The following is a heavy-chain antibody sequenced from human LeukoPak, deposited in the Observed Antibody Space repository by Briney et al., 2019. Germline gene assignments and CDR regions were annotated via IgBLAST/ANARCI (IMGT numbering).Heavy chain of an antibody. CDR1: GFTFSSYA. CDR3: ARDLRWPFDY. J-gene: IGHJ4*02. D-gene: IGHD4-23*01. CDR2: ISGSGGST. V-gene: IGHV3-23*01. Sequence: GGSLRLSCAASGFTFSSYAMSWVRQASGKGLEWVSAISGSGGSTYYADSVKGRFTISRDNSKNTLYLQMNSLRAEDTAVYYCARDLRWPFDYWGQGTLVTVSS.